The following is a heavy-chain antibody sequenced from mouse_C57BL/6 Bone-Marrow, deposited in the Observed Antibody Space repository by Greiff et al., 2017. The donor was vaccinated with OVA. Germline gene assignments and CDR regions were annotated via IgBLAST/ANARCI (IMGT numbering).Heavy chain of an antibody. D-gene: IGHD2-12*01. J-gene: IGHJ3*01. V-gene: IGHV5-6*02. Sequence: EVKLVESGGDLVKPGGSLKLSCAASGFTFSSYGMSWVRQTPDKRLEWVATISSGGSYTYYPDSVKGRFTISRDNAKNTLYLQMSSLKSEDTAMYYCARRLRLAWFAYWGQGTLVTVSA. CDR1: GFTFSSYG. CDR3: ARRLRLAWFAY. CDR2: ISSGGSYT.